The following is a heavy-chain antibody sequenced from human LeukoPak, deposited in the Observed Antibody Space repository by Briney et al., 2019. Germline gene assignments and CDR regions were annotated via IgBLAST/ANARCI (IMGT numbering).Heavy chain of an antibody. CDR2: IDAGATST. J-gene: IGHJ4*02. V-gene: IGHV3-48*03. CDR3: VRGRLLRSTKYFDY. D-gene: IGHD2-21*02. Sequence: GGALRLSCAASGFPVNKYEMHWVRQAPGKGLEWVSYIDAGATSTNYADSVWGRFTLSRDNAQNSVHLQMNSLRDEDTAVYYCVRGRLLRSTKYFDYWGQGALVTVSS. CDR1: GFPVNKYE.